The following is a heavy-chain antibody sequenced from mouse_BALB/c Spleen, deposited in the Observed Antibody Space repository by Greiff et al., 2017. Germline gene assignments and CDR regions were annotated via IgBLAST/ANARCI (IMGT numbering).Heavy chain of an antibody. CDR2: IYPGDGDT. D-gene: IGHD2-3*01. V-gene: IGHV1-80*01. J-gene: IGHJ3*01. CDR3: AREGDGYYRFAY. CDR1: GYAFSSYW. Sequence: QVQLQQSGAELVRPGSSVKISCKASGYAFSSYWMNWVKQRPGQGLEWIGQIYPGDGDTNYNGKFKGKATLTADKSSSTAYMQLSSLTSEDSAVYFCAREGDGYYRFAYWGQGTLVTVSA.